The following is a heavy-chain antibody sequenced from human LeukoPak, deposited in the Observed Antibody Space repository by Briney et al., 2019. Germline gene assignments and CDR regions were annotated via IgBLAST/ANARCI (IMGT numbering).Heavy chain of an antibody. V-gene: IGHV3-7*01. Sequence: GGSLRLSCAVSGFTFSSYWMSWVRQAPGKGLEWVANIKQDGSEKYYVDSVKGRFTISRDNAKNSLYLQMNSLRAEDTAVYYCARAFSASYYGSGSYWYYWGQGTLVTVSS. CDR2: IKQDGSEK. D-gene: IGHD3-10*01. CDR1: GFTFSSYW. CDR3: ARAFSASYYGSGSYWYY. J-gene: IGHJ4*02.